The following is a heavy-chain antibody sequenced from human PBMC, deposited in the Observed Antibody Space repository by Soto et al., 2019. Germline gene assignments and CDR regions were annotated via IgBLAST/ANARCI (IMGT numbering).Heavy chain of an antibody. Sequence: ASVKVSCKASGYTFTSYAMHWVRQAPGQRLEWMGWINAGNGNTKYSQKFQGRVTITRDTSASTAYMELSSLRSEDTAVYYCACLARGVLTDDAFDIWGQGTMVSVS. CDR3: ACLARGVLTDDAFDI. CDR1: GYTFTSYA. D-gene: IGHD6-6*01. V-gene: IGHV1-3*01. J-gene: IGHJ3*02. CDR2: INAGNGNT.